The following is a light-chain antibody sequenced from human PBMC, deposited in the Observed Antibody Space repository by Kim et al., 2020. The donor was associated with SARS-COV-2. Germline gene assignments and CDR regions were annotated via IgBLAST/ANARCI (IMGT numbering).Light chain of an antibody. CDR1: SSLVGNYNY. Sequence: GQSITISCSGTSSLVGNYNYVCWYQHPPENPPNLINYDIRQRPSGVSPRFSGSSAGTASSLTISGHPAADEADYYCTSYAGANTVVFGGGTQLTVL. V-gene: IGLV2-14*03. J-gene: IGLJ2*01. CDR3: TSYAGANTVV. CDR2: DIR.